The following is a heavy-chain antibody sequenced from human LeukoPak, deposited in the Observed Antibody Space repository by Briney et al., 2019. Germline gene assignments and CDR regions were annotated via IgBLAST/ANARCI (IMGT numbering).Heavy chain of an antibody. J-gene: IGHJ4*02. Sequence: ASVKVSCKASGYTFTSYYMHWVRQAPGQGLEWMGIINPSGGSTTNAQKFQGRVTMTGDMSTSTVYMDLISLRSEDTAVYYCARADWDTAMIDYWGQGTLVTVSS. CDR2: INPSGGST. CDR3: ARADWDTAMIDY. CDR1: GYTFTSYY. V-gene: IGHV1-46*01. D-gene: IGHD5-18*01.